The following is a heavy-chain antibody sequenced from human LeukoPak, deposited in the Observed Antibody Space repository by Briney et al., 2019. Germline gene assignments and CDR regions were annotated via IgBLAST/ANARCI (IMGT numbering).Heavy chain of an antibody. D-gene: IGHD3-3*01. CDR1: GGTFSSYA. V-gene: IGHV1-69*05. CDR3: ARSPTDFWSGYRSEYYYYYYMDV. J-gene: IGHJ6*03. Sequence: SVKVSCKASGGTFSSYAISWVRQAPGQGLEWMGGIIPIFGTANYAQKFQGRVTITTDESTSTAYMELSSLRSEDTAVYYCARSPTDFWSGYRSEYYYYYYMDVWGEGTTVTVSS. CDR2: IIPIFGTA.